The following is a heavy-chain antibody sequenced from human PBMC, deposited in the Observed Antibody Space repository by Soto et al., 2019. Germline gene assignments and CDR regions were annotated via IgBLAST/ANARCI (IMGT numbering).Heavy chain of an antibody. Sequence: SETLSLTCTVSGGSISSYYWSWIRQPPGKGLEWIGYIYYSGSTNYNPSLKSRVTISVDTSKNQFSLKLSSVTAADTAVYYCARDCSGGSCYSNDAFDIWGQGTMVTVSS. CDR2: IYYSGST. CDR1: GGSISSYY. CDR3: ARDCSGGSCYSNDAFDI. D-gene: IGHD2-15*01. V-gene: IGHV4-59*01. J-gene: IGHJ3*02.